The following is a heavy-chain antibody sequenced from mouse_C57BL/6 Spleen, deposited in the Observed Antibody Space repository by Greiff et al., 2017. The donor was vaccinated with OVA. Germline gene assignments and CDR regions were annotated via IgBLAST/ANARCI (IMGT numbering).Heavy chain of an antibody. Sequence: QVQLQQSGAELVMPGASVKLSCKASGYTFTSYWMHWVKQRPGQGLEWIGEIDPSDSYTNYNQKFKGKSTLTVDKSSSTAYMQLSSLTSEDSAVYYCARGLLLRYTRSAYWGQGTLVTVSA. V-gene: IGHV1-69*01. D-gene: IGHD1-1*01. CDR3: ARGLLLRYTRSAY. J-gene: IGHJ3*01. CDR2: IDPSDSYT. CDR1: GYTFTSYW.